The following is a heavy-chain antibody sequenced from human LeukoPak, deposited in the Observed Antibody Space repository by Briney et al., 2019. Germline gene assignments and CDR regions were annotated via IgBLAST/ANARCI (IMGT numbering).Heavy chain of an antibody. D-gene: IGHD3-16*01. CDR3: AAGDTFDI. Sequence: GGSLRPSCVGSRFSVSSYWMSWVRQAPGKGLEWVANIKQDGGVKQYVDSVRGRFTISRDNAKNSVYVQMNSLRVEDTAVYYCAAGDTFDIWGQGTLVTVSS. V-gene: IGHV3-7*01. CDR2: IKQDGGVK. CDR1: RFSVSSYW. J-gene: IGHJ3*02.